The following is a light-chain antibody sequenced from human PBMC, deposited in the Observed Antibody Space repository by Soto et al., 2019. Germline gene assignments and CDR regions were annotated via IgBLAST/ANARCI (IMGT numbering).Light chain of an antibody. J-gene: IGKJ1*01. CDR3: QQYNSYPWT. CDR1: QSISSW. CDR2: DAY. V-gene: IGKV1-5*01. Sequence: EIQMTQSPSTLSASVGDRFTITRLASQSISSWLAWYQQKPGKAPKLLIYDAYSLESGVTSRFSGSGSGTEFTLTISSLQPDDFATYYCQQYNSYPWTFGQGTKVEIK.